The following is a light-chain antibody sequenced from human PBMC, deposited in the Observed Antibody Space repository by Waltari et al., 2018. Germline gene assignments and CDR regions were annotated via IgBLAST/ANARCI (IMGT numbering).Light chain of an antibody. CDR2: HAS. V-gene: IGKV3-20*01. CDR3: QKYVNLPAT. Sequence: EIVLTQSPSTLSLSPGERATISCRASQSVGRFLAWYQQKPGQAPRLLIYHASIRATGIPDRFSGGGSGTDFSLTISGLEPEDFAVYYCQKYVNLPATFGQGTKVGIK. CDR1: QSVGRF. J-gene: IGKJ1*01.